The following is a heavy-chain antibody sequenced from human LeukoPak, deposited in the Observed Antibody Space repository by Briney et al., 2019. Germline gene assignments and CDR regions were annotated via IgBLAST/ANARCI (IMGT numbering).Heavy chain of an antibody. CDR3: ARQGGYSHTFDI. CDR2: IYPADSDT. J-gene: IGHJ3*02. V-gene: IGHV5-51*01. Sequence: GESLKISCKGSGSPFTTYWIGWVRQVPGKGLEWMGIIYPADSDTRYSPSFQGQVTISADKSISTAYLQWSSLKASDTAMFYCARQGGYSHTFDIWGQGTMVTVSS. CDR1: GSPFTTYW. D-gene: IGHD6-25*01.